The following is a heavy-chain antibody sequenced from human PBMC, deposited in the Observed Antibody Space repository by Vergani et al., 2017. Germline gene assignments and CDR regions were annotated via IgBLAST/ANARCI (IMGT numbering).Heavy chain of an antibody. Sequence: QVQLQQWGAGLLKPSETLSLTCAVYGGSFSGYYWSWIRQPPGKGLEWIGEINHRGRTNYNPSLKSRVTISVDTSKNQFSLKLSSVTAADTAVYYCARDGYIAADDWFDPWGQGTLVTVSS. D-gene: IGHD6-13*01. CDR2: INHRGRT. J-gene: IGHJ5*02. CDR3: ARDGYIAADDWFDP. V-gene: IGHV4-34*01. CDR1: GGSFSGYY.